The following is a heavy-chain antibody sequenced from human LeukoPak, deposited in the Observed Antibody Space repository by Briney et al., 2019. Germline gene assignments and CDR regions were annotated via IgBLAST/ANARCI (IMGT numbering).Heavy chain of an antibody. CDR2: IISSSSYI. V-gene: IGHV3-21*01. Sequence: GGSLRLSCAASGFTFSTYSMNWVRQAPGKGLEWVSSIISSSSYIYYADSVKGRFTISRDNAKNSLYLQMNSLRAEDTAVYYCARDPQYCSGGSCYPFDYWGQGTLVTVSS. CDR3: ARDPQYCSGGSCYPFDY. CDR1: GFTFSTYS. J-gene: IGHJ4*02. D-gene: IGHD2-15*01.